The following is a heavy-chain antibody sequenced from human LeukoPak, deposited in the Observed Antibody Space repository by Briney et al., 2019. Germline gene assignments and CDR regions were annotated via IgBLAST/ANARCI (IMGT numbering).Heavy chain of an antibody. J-gene: IGHJ4*02. Sequence: PSETLSLTCTVSGGSISSYHWSWIRQPPGKGLEWIGYIYYSGSTNYNPSLKSRVTISVDTSKNQFSLKLSSVTAADTAVYYCARNYDSSGYYPTYFDYWGQGTLVTVSS. D-gene: IGHD3-22*01. CDR1: GGSISSYH. CDR2: IYYSGST. V-gene: IGHV4-59*08. CDR3: ARNYDSSGYYPTYFDY.